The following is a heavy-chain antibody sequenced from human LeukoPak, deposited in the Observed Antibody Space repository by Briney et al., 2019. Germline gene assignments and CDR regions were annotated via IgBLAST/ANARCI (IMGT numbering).Heavy chain of an antibody. D-gene: IGHD3-10*01. CDR1: GDSISSHY. CDR2: IYDSGST. J-gene: IGHJ4*02. Sequence: PSETLSLTCTVSGDSISSHYWSWIRQPPGKGLEWIGYIYDSGSTNYNPSLKSRVTISVDTSKNQFSLKLRSVTAADTAVYYCARGALLWFGDRMEYYFDYWGQGTLLTVSS. V-gene: IGHV4-59*11. CDR3: ARGALLWFGDRMEYYFDY.